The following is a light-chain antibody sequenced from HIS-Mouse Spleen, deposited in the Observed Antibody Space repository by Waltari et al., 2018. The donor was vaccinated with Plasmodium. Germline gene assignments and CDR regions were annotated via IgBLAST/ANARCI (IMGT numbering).Light chain of an antibody. V-gene: IGKV1-5*03. CDR2: KAS. CDR1: QSISSR. J-gene: IGKJ1*01. Sequence: DLQMTQSPSPLSASVGDRVTITCRASQSISSRLAWYQQKPGKAPKLLIYKASSLESGVPSRFSGSGSGTEFTLTISSLQPDDFATYYCQQYNSYSWTFGQGTKVEIK. CDR3: QQYNSYSWT.